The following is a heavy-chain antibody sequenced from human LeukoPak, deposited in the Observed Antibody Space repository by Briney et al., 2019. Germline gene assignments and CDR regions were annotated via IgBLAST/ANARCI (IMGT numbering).Heavy chain of an antibody. Sequence: GGSLRLSCAASGFTFSSYSMNWVRQAPGKGLEWVANIKQDESEKYYVDSVKGRFTISRDNAKNSLYLQLNSLRAEDTAVYYCARGKAFDIWGQGTMVTVSS. CDR1: GFTFSSYS. CDR3: ARGKAFDI. CDR2: IKQDESEK. J-gene: IGHJ3*02. V-gene: IGHV3-7*01.